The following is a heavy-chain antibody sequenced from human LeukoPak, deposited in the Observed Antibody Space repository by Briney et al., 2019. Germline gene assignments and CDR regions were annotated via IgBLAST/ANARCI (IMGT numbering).Heavy chain of an antibody. CDR3: AREGNPVGPFDY. V-gene: IGHV1-8*01. Sequence: ASVKVSCKASGYTFTSYDINWVRQATGQGLEWMGWMNPNSGNTGYAQKFQGRVTMTRNTSISTAYMELSSLRSEDTAVYYCAREGNPVGPFDYWGQGTLVTVSS. J-gene: IGHJ4*02. CDR2: MNPNSGNT. CDR1: GYTFTSYD.